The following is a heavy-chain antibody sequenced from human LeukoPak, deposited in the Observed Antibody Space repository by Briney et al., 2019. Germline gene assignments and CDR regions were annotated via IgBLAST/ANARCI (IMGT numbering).Heavy chain of an antibody. CDR2: IKSKTDGGTT. CDR1: GFTFSNAW. J-gene: IGHJ4*02. D-gene: IGHD3-22*01. Sequence: AGGSLRLSCAASGFTFSNAWMSWVRQAPGKGLEWVGRIKSKTDGGTTDYAAPVKGRFTISRDDSKNTLYLQMNSLKTEDTAVYYCTTRHDSSGQYLFSMDYWGQGTPVTVSS. V-gene: IGHV3-15*01. CDR3: TTRHDSSGQYLFSMDY.